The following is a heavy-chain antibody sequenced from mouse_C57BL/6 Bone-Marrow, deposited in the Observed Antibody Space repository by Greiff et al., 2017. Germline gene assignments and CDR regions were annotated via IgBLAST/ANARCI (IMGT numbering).Heavy chain of an antibody. CDR2: TNPSYGGT. V-gene: IGHV1-53*01. CDR3: ARAAIYYGNYGFTY. Sequence: QVQLQQPGTELVKPGASVKLSCKASGYTFTTYWMHWVKQRPGQGLEWIGNTNPSYGGTNYNEKFKRKDTPIVDKSSSTAYMQLSSLTSEDSAVYYCARAAIYYGNYGFTYGGQGTLVTVSA. D-gene: IGHD2-1*01. CDR1: GYTFTTYW. J-gene: IGHJ3*01.